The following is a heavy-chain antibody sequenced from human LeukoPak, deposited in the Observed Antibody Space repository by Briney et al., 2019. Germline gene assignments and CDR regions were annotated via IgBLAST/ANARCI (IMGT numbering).Heavy chain of an antibody. CDR1: GFTFSSCA. Sequence: GGSLRLSCTASGFTFSSCAMNWVRQPPGRGLEGVASISGFGTDTYYADSVKGRFTISRDNSKNTLYLQMDSLRAEDTAIYYCAEYITGYNRPLDYWGQGTLVTVSS. CDR3: AEYITGYNRPLDY. D-gene: IGHD1-14*01. CDR2: ISGFGTDT. V-gene: IGHV3-23*01. J-gene: IGHJ4*02.